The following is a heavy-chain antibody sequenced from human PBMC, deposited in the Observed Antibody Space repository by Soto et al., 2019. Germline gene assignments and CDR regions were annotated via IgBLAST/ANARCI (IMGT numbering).Heavy chain of an antibody. CDR1: GYSLRSSKW. D-gene: IGHD5-12*01. Sequence: PSETLSLTCSVSGYSLRSSKWWSWVRQSPGRGLEWIGDIYHSGATNYNPSLKSRLTMSVDKSKNEFSMKLVSVTAADTAIYFCARDKSTMEGYKQVDSWGPGTLVTVSS. V-gene: IGHV4-4*02. J-gene: IGHJ5*01. CDR3: ARDKSTMEGYKQVDS. CDR2: IYHSGAT.